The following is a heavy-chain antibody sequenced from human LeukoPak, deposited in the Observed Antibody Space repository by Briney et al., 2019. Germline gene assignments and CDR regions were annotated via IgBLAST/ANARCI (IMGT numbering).Heavy chain of an antibody. D-gene: IGHD3-16*01. CDR3: ASDGDYGMDV. Sequence: SETLSLTCTVSGGSISSGDYYWSWIRQPPGKGLEWIGYIYYSGSTYYNPSLKSRVTISVDTSKYQFSLKLSSVTAADTAVYYCASDGDYGMDVWGQGTTVTVSS. J-gene: IGHJ6*02. CDR1: GGSISSGDYY. V-gene: IGHV4-30-4*01. CDR2: IYYSGST.